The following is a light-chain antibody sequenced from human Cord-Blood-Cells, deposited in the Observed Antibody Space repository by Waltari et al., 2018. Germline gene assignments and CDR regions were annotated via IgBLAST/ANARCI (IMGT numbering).Light chain of an antibody. CDR3: SSYTSSSTL. Sequence: QSALTQPASVSGSPGQSITISCTGTSSDVGGYNYVSWYQQHPGKAPKRMIYDVSNRPSGVSNRVSGSKSGNTASLTISGLQAEDEADYYCSSYTSSSTLFGGGTKLTVL. V-gene: IGLV2-14*01. CDR2: DVS. J-gene: IGLJ2*01. CDR1: SSDVGGYNY.